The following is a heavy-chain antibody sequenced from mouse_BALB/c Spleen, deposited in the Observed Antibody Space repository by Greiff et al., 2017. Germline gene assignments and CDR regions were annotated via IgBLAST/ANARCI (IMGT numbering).Heavy chain of an antibody. CDR3: NEGLFYAMDY. CDR1: GFNIKDYY. CDR2: IDPENGDT. Sequence: EVQLQQSGAELVRSGASVKLSCTASGFNIKDYYMHWVKQRPEQGLEWIGWIDPENGDTEYAPKFQGKATMTADTSSNKAYLQLSSLTSEDTAVYYCNEGLFYAMDYWGQGTSVTVSS. V-gene: IGHV14-4*02. J-gene: IGHJ4*01.